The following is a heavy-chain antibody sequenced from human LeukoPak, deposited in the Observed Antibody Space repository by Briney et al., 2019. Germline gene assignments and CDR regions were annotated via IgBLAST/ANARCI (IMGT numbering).Heavy chain of an antibody. CDR2: IWYDGSNK. CDR3: ARMKTGESYFDY. V-gene: IGHV3-33*01. Sequence: GGSLTLSCAASGFTFSSYGMHWVRQAPGKGLEWVAVIWYDGSNKYYADSVKGRFTISRDNSKNTLYLQMNSLRAEDTAVYYCARMKTGESYFDYWGQGTLVSVSS. D-gene: IGHD7-27*01. J-gene: IGHJ4*02. CDR1: GFTFSSYG.